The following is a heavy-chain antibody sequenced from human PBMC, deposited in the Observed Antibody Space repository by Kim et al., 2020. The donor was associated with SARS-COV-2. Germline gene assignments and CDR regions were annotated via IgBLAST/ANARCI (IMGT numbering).Heavy chain of an antibody. CDR2: INTGGSAT. J-gene: IGHJ4*02. D-gene: IGHD3-10*01. CDR1: GFTFSNYA. V-gene: IGHV3-23*01. Sequence: GGSLRLSCEASGFTFSNYAMSWVRQAPGKGLEWVSAINTGGSATNYADSVQGRFTTSRDNSKDTLYLQMTSLSAEATAVYYCYGSGSYIYWGQGTLVT. CDR3: YGSGSYIY.